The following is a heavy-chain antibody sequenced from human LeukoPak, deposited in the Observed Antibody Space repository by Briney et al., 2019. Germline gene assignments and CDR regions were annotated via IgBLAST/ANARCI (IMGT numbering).Heavy chain of an antibody. CDR2: IRYDGSNK. CDR3: AKGGPESTEFDY. Sequence: PGGSLRPSCAASGFTFSSYGMHWVRQAPGKGLEWVAFIRYDGSNKYYADSVKGRFTISRDNSKNTLYLQMNSLRAEDTAVYYCAKGGPESTEFDYWGQGTLVTVSS. V-gene: IGHV3-30*02. CDR1: GFTFSSYG. J-gene: IGHJ4*02.